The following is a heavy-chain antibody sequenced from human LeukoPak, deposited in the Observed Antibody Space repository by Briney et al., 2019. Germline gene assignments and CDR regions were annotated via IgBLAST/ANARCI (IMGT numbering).Heavy chain of an antibody. CDR2: IIPIFGTA. CDR1: GGTFSSYA. CDR3: ARGYDYYDSSGYPY. V-gene: IGHV1-69*05. J-gene: IGHJ4*02. D-gene: IGHD3-22*01. Sequence: GASVKVSCTASGGTFSSYAISWVRQAPGQGLEWMGRIIPIFGTANYAQKFQGRVTITTDESTSTAYMELSSLRSEDTAVYYCARGYDYYDSSGYPYWGQGTLVTVSS.